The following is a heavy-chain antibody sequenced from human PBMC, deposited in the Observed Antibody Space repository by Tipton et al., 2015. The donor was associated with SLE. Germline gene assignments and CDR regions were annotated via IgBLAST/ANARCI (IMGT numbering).Heavy chain of an antibody. V-gene: IGHV4-39*07. CDR3: ARGGTPAAGYKWFDP. Sequence: LRLSCSVSGGSISSSGYHWAWVRQPPGKGLEWIGTINYSGTTYSNPSLKSRVTISLDTSKNHFSLKLSSVTAADTAVYYCARGGTPAAGYKWFDPWGQGSLVTVSS. CDR2: INYSGTT. J-gene: IGHJ5*02. D-gene: IGHD6-13*01. CDR1: GGSISSSGYH.